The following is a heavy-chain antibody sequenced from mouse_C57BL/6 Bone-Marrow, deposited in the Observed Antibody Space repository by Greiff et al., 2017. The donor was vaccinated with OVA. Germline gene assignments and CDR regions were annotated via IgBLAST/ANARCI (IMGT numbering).Heavy chain of an antibody. Sequence: QVHVKQPGAELVKPGASVKLSCKASGYTFTSYWMQWVKQRPGQGLEWIGEIDPSDSYTNYNPKFKGKATLTVDTSSSTAYMQLNSLTSEDSAVYYCASAVFAYWGQGTLVTVSA. CDR2: IDPSDSYT. J-gene: IGHJ3*01. CDR3: ASAVFAY. V-gene: IGHV1-50*01. CDR1: GYTFTSYW.